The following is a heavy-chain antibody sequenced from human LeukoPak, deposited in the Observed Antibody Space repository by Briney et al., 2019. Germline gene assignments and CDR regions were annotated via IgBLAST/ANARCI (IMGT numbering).Heavy chain of an antibody. CDR3: ARDGEVASSYGYYYYYMDV. Sequence: ASVKVSCKASGYTFTSYGISWVRQAPGQGLEWMGWISAYNGNTNYAQKLQGRVTMTTDTSTSTAYMELRSLRSDDTAVYYCARDGEVASSYGYYYYYMDVWGKGTTVTVSS. CDR1: GYTFTSYG. CDR2: ISAYNGNT. V-gene: IGHV1-18*01. J-gene: IGHJ6*03. D-gene: IGHD5-18*01.